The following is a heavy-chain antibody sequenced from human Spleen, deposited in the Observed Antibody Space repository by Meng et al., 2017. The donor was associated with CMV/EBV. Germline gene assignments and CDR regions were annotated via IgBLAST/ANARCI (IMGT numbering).Heavy chain of an antibody. CDR1: GESVSSGSIA. V-gene: IGHV6-1*01. D-gene: IGHD6-13*01. CDR3: ARGRYSTFDY. CDR2: TYFSSRWSN. J-gene: IGHJ4*02. Sequence: LSGESVSSGSIAWNWIRQSPLRGLEWLGRTYFSSRWSNEYALSVRSRITINLDTSTNQLSLQLNSVTPEDTGMYYCARGRYSTFDYWGQGTLVTVSS.